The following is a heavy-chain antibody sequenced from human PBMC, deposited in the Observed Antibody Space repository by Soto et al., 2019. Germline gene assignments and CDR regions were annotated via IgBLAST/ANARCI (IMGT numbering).Heavy chain of an antibody. CDR1: GYTLTNFD. CDR3: ASGRGWRDP. Sequence: ASVKVSCKASGYTLTNFDISWVRRATGQGLEWMGWMDPKSGNADYAQKFQGRLTLTRNTSISTTYMELTSLTSDDTAVYYCASGRGWRDPWGQGTLVTVSS. CDR2: MDPKSGNA. J-gene: IGHJ5*02. D-gene: IGHD6-19*01. V-gene: IGHV1-8*01.